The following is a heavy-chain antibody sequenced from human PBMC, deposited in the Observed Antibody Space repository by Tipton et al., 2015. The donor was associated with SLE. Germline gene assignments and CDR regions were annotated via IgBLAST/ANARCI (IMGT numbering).Heavy chain of an antibody. D-gene: IGHD3-10*01. J-gene: IGHJ4*02. CDR2: IDHGGST. CDR3: ARILTAGTYYFDS. CDR1: GGSISSRNW. V-gene: IGHV4-4*02. Sequence: GLVKPSGTLSLTCGVSGGSISSRNWWSWVRQPPGKGLEWIGEIDHGGSTNYNPSLESRVTMSVDKSGNQFSLRLSSVTAADTAVYYCARILTAGTYYFDSWGPGTLVTVSS.